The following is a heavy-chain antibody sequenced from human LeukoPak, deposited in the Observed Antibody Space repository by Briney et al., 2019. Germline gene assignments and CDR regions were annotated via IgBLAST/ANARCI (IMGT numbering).Heavy chain of an antibody. CDR2: ISYDGSNK. Sequence: GGSLRLSCAASGFTFSSYAMHWVRQAPGKGLEWVAVISYDGSNKYYADSVKGRLTISRDNSKNTLYLQMNSLRAEDTAVYYCASQDDYSRRSGAFDIWGQGTMVTVSS. D-gene: IGHD4-11*01. J-gene: IGHJ3*02. V-gene: IGHV3-30-3*01. CDR3: ASQDDYSRRSGAFDI. CDR1: GFTFSSYA.